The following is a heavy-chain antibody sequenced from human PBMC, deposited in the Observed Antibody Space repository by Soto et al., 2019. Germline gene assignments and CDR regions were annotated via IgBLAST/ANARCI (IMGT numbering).Heavy chain of an antibody. J-gene: IGHJ4*02. CDR1: GFTFPSSA. CDR3: AADMYYYDSSGYLGFDY. D-gene: IGHD3-22*01. CDR2: IVVGSGNT. V-gene: IGHV1-58*01. Sequence: GASVKVSFKASGFTFPSSAGQWVRQARGQRLEWIGWIVVGSGNTNYAQKFQERVTITRDMSTSTAYMELSSLRSEDTAVYYCAADMYYYDSSGYLGFDYWGQGTLVTVSS.